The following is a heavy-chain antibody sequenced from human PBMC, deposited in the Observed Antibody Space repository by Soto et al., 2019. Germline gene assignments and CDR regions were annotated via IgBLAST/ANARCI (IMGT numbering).Heavy chain of an antibody. CDR3: ARDGKSFDI. Sequence: QVQLVQSEAEVKKPGSSVKVSCKASGGTFNNYAISWVRQAPGQGLEWMGGIIPIFGTANYAQKFQGRVTXXXXXXXXXXXXXXXXXXSEDTAXXYCARDGKSFDIWGQGTMVTVSS. J-gene: IGHJ3*02. V-gene: IGHV1-69*05. D-gene: IGHD3-10*01. CDR2: IIPIFGTA. CDR1: GGTFNNYA.